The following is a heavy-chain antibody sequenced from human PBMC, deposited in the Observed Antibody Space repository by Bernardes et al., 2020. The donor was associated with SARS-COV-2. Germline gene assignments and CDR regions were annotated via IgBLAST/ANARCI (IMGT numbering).Heavy chain of an antibody. CDR1: GYTFTDYY. CDR3: ARRRDGYNFGY. V-gene: IGHV1-2*02. D-gene: IGHD5-12*01. Sequence: ASVKVSCEASGYTFTDYYLHWVRQAPGQGLEWMGWINPKSDDTKYAQKFQGRVTMTRDTSISTVYMELSGLGFDDTAVYYCARRRDGYNFGYWGLGTLVTVSS. J-gene: IGHJ4*02. CDR2: INPKSDDT.